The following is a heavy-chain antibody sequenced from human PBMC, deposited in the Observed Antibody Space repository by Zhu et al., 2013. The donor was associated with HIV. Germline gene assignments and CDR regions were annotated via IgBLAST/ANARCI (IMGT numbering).Heavy chain of an antibody. D-gene: IGHD2-2*01. Sequence: QVQLVQSGAEVKKPGSSVKVSCKASGGTFSSYTISWVRQAPGQGLEWMGRIIPILGIANYAQKFQGRVTITADKSTSTAYMELSSLRSEDTAVYYCARALRYCSSTSCSTHFDYWGQGTLVTVSS. J-gene: IGHJ4*02. CDR1: GGTFSSYT. V-gene: IGHV1-69*02. CDR3: ARALRYCSSTSCSTHFDY. CDR2: IIPILGIA.